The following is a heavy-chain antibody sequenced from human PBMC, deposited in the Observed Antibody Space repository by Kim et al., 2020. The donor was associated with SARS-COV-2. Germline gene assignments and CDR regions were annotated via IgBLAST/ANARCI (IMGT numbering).Heavy chain of an antibody. Sequence: GGSLRLSCAASGFTFDDYAMHWVRQAPGKGLEWVSLISGDGGSTYYADSVKGRFTISRDNSKNSLYLQMNSLRTEDTALYYCAKDMAVGLTFSFDMDVWGQGTTVTVSS. J-gene: IGHJ6*02. CDR1: GFTFDDYA. CDR2: ISGDGGST. D-gene: IGHD6-19*01. V-gene: IGHV3-43*02. CDR3: AKDMAVGLTFSFDMDV.